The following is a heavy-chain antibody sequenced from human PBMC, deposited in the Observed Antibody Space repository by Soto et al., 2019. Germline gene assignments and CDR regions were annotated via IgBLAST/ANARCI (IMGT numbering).Heavy chain of an antibody. J-gene: IGHJ6*02. D-gene: IGHD4-4*01. CDR1: GFNFVNYA. Sequence: PGGSLRLSCAASGFNFVNYAMSWVRQAPGKGLEWVSGISGSGSNTYYADSVKGRFTISRDDSKNTVYLQLNSLRADDTAVYYCARDPPITTDFGLDVWGQGTTVTVSS. CDR3: ARDPPITTDFGLDV. CDR2: ISGSGSNT. V-gene: IGHV3-23*01.